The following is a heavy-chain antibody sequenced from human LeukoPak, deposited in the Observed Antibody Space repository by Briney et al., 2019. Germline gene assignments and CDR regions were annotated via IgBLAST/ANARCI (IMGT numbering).Heavy chain of an antibody. J-gene: IGHJ3*02. CDR1: GFTFSSYG. Sequence: GGSLRLSCAASGFTFSSYGMHWVRQAPGKGLEWGAVIWYDGSNKYYADSVKGRFTISRDNSKNTLYLQMNSLRAEDTAVYYCARGGTDHDAFDIWGQGTMVTVSS. V-gene: IGHV3-33*01. CDR2: IWYDGSNK. CDR3: ARGGTDHDAFDI. D-gene: IGHD3-16*01.